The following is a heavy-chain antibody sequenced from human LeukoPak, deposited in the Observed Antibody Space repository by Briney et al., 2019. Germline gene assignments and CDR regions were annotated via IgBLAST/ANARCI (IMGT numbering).Heavy chain of an antibody. CDR3: ASAWHLGIVVVMLDY. V-gene: IGHV3-23*01. CDR1: GLTFSNYA. D-gene: IGHD3-22*01. CDR2: ITSYRRDT. Sequence: GWSLRVSCQASGLTFSNYAMNWVRQTAGPGLESGSSITSYRRDTYYADSVKGRFTISRDNSKSTLSLQMNSLRAEATAVYYCASAWHLGIVVVMLDYWGQGTLVTVSS. J-gene: IGHJ4*02.